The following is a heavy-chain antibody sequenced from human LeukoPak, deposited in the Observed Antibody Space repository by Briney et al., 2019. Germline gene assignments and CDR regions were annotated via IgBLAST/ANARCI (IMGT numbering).Heavy chain of an antibody. CDR2: ITPIFGTA. V-gene: IGHV1-69*13. CDR3: ARDSSELRSLIFH. J-gene: IGHJ1*01. CDR1: GGTFSRYA. D-gene: IGHD1-14*01. Sequence: SVKVSCKASGGTFSRYAISWVRQSPGQGLEWMGGITPIFGTANYAQKFQGRVTITADESTSTAYMELSSLRPEDTAVYYCARDSSELRSLIFHWGQGTLVTVSS.